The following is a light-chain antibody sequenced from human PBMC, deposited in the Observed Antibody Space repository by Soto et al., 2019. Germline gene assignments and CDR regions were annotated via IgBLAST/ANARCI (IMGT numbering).Light chain of an antibody. V-gene: IGLV2-14*01. Sequence: QSALTQPASASGSPGQSITISCTGTSSDVGGYNYVSWFQQHPGKAPKLMIYEVHNRPSGVSDRFSGSKFDSTASLTISGLQAEDEANYYCSSYTSRSTLVFGGGTKLTVL. CDR2: EVH. J-gene: IGLJ3*02. CDR1: SSDVGGYNY. CDR3: SSYTSRSTLV.